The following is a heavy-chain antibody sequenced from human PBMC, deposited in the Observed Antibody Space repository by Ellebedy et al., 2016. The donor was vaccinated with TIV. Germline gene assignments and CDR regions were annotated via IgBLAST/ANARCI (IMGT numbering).Heavy chain of an antibody. Sequence: GESLKISCAASGFNFSSCAMSWVRQAPGKGLEWVSTISDSGDSTYYADSVKGRFTISRDNSKNILYLQMNSLRAEDTALYYCVKERDGGWDYWGQGTLVTVSS. CDR1: GFNFSSCA. D-gene: IGHD6-19*01. J-gene: IGHJ4*02. CDR3: VKERDGGWDY. V-gene: IGHV3-23*01. CDR2: ISDSGDST.